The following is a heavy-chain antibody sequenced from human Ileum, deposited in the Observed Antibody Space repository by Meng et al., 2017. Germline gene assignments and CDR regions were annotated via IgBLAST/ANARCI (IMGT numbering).Heavy chain of an antibody. CDR2: IYYGGST. CDR3: AVTPGNSYGYGVDY. J-gene: IGHJ4*02. V-gene: IGHV4-39*01. Sequence: QLQLQESGPGLVKPSETLSLTCTFSGGSITSRSYYWGWIRQPPGQGLEWSGTIYYGGSTYYSPSLKSRVTISVDTSKNQFSLKLTSVTAADTAVYYCAVTPGNSYGYGVDYWGQGTLVTVSS. CDR1: GGSITSRSYY. D-gene: IGHD5-18*01.